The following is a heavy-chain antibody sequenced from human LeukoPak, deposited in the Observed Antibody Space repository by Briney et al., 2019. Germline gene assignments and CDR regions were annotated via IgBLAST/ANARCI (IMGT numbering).Heavy chain of an antibody. V-gene: IGHV3-7*01. J-gene: IGHJ4*02. Sequence: PGGSLRLSCAASGFTFSSYWMSWVRQAPGKGLEWVANIKQDGSEKYYADSGKGRFTISRDNAKNSLSLRMNSLRAEDTAVYYCARSDAGMSYWGQGTLVTVSS. CDR2: IKQDGSEK. CDR1: GFTFSSYW. CDR3: ARSDAGMSY.